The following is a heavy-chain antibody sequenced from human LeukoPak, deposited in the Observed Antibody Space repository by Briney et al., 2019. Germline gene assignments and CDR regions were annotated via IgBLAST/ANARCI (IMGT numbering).Heavy chain of an antibody. Sequence: GASVKVSCKASGYTFTSYGISWVRQAPGQGLEWMGWICAYNGNTNYAQKLQGSDTITTGTITSTAYMELRSLRSDDTAVYYCARNFRKGSGWRGGADYWGQGTLVTVSS. D-gene: IGHD6-19*01. J-gene: IGHJ4*02. CDR1: GYTFTSYG. V-gene: IGHV1-18*01. CDR3: ARNFRKGSGWRGGADY. CDR2: ICAYNGNT.